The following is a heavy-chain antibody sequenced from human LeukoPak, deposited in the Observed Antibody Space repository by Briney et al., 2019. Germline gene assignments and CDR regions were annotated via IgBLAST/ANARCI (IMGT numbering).Heavy chain of an antibody. D-gene: IGHD4-17*01. CDR2: ISGSGGST. V-gene: IGHV3-23*01. Sequence: PGGSLRLSCAASGFTFSSYTMSWVRQAPGKGLEWVSAISGSGGSTYYADSVKGRFTISRDNSKNTLYLQMNSLRAEDTAVYYCAKDFGYGDYSLDYWGQGTLVTVSS. CDR3: AKDFGYGDYSLDY. CDR1: GFTFSSYT. J-gene: IGHJ4*02.